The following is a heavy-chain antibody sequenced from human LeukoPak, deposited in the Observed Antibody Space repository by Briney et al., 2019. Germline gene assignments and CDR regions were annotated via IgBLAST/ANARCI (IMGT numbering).Heavy chain of an antibody. D-gene: IGHD3-3*01. CDR3: AKWSAPFLEWFAFDY. CDR1: GFTFSSYA. V-gene: IGHV3-30-3*02. CDR2: ISYDGSNK. J-gene: IGHJ4*02. Sequence: GRSLRLSCAASGFTFSSYAMHWVRQAPGKGLEWVAVISYDGSNKYYADSVKGRFTISRDNSKNTLYLQMNSLRAEDTAVYYCAKWSAPFLEWFAFDYWGQGTLVTVSS.